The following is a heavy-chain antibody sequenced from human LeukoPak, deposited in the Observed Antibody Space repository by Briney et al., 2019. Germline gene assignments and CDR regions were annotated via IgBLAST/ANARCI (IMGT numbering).Heavy chain of an antibody. CDR3: ARYEDY. D-gene: IGHD1-14*01. V-gene: IGHV4-59*06. Sequence: SETLSLTCTVSGGSISCYYWNWIRQHPGKGLEWIGYIYKSGNTYYNPSLKSRVTILIDTSKNQFSLKLSSVTAADTAVYYCARYEDYWGQGILVTVSS. CDR1: GGSISCYY. J-gene: IGHJ4*02. CDR2: IYKSGNT.